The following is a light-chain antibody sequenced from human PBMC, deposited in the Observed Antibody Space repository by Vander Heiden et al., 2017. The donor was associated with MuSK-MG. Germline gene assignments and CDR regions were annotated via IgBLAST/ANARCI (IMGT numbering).Light chain of an antibody. CDR2: AAS. CDR1: QSISSC. CDR3: QQSYKTPRT. J-gene: IGKJ1*01. Sequence: DLQMTPSTSSLSASVGDRVTITCRASQSISSCLNWYQQKPGKAPKLLIYAASSLQSGVPARFSGSGSGTDFTLTISSLKPEDFATYYCQQSYKTPRTFGQGTKVEIK. V-gene: IGKV1-39*01.